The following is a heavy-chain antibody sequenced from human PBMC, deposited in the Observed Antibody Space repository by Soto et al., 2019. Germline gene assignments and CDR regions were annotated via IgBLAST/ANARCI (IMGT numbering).Heavy chain of an antibody. D-gene: IGHD2-2*01. CDR3: VKGPPPANNWFDP. CDR1: GFTFSSYS. Sequence: GGSLRLSCSASGFTFSSYSMHWVRQAPGKGLEYVSAISSNGGSTYYADSVKGRFTISRDNSKNTLYLQMSSLRAEDTAVYYCVKGPPPANNWFDPWGQGTLVTVSS. CDR2: ISSNGGST. J-gene: IGHJ5*02. V-gene: IGHV3-64D*08.